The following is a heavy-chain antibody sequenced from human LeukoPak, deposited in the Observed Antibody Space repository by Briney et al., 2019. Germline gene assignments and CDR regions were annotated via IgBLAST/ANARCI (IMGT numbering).Heavy chain of an antibody. V-gene: IGHV1-46*01. CDR1: GYTSTSYH. D-gene: IGHD6-13*01. CDR2: INPSGGST. J-gene: IGHJ5*02. CDR3: ARAILLSGYSSSWYDL. Sequence: EASVKVSCKASGYTSTSYHMHWVRQAPGQGLEWMGIINPSGGSTSYAQKFQGRVTMTRDMSTSTVYMELSSLRSEDTAVYYCARAILLSGYSSSWYDLWGQGTLVTVSS.